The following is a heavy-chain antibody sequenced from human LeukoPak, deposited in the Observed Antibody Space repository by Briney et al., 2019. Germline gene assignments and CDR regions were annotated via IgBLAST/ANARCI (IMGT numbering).Heavy chain of an antibody. Sequence: PSETLSLTCTVSAGSISSSSYYWGWIRQPPGKGLEWIGSIYYSGSTYYNPSLKSRVTISVDTSKNQFSLTLSSVTAADTAVYYCARGRAFGELTDWGQGTLVTVSS. J-gene: IGHJ4*02. V-gene: IGHV4-39*07. CDR2: IYYSGST. D-gene: IGHD3-10*01. CDR3: ARGRAFGELTD. CDR1: AGSISSSSYY.